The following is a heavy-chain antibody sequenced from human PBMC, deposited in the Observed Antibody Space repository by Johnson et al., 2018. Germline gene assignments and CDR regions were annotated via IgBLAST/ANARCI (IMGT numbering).Heavy chain of an antibody. CDR3: ARDFLYYYGSEYMDV. V-gene: IGHV1-3*04. D-gene: IGHD3-10*01. Sequence: QVQLVQSGAEVKKPGAAVKVSCKTSGYTFTKYTMHWVRQAPGQRLEWMGWINTGNGNTKYSQKFQGRVTITRDTSAGTGYRELSSLTSEDTAVYYCARDFLYYYGSEYMDVWGKGTTVTVSS. CDR1: GYTFTKYT. CDR2: INTGNGNT. J-gene: IGHJ6*03.